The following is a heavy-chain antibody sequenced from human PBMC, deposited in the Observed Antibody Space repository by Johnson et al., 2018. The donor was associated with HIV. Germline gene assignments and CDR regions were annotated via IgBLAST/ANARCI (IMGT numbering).Heavy chain of an antibody. CDR2: ISYDGSNK. Sequence: QVQLVESGGGVVQPGRSLRLSCAASGFTFSSYAMHWVRQAPGKGLERVAVISYDGSNKFYADSVKGRFTISRDNSKNTLYLQMNSLGHEDTAVYYCARDQGELRRTHAFDIWGQGTMVTVSS. D-gene: IGHD1-14*01. V-gene: IGHV3-30*04. CDR3: ARDQGELRRTHAFDI. J-gene: IGHJ3*02. CDR1: GFTFSSYA.